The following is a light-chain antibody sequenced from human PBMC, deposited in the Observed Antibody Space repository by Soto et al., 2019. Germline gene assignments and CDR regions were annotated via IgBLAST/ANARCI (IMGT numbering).Light chain of an antibody. CDR1: QSVSSSY. J-gene: IGKJ4*01. V-gene: IGKV3-20*01. CDR2: GAS. Sequence: EIVLTQSPGTLSLSPGERATLSCRASQSVSSSYLAWYQQKPGQAPRLLIYGASSRATGIPDRFSGSGSGTDLTLTISRLEPEDFAVYYWQQYGSSPPLTFGGGTEVEIK. CDR3: QQYGSSPPLT.